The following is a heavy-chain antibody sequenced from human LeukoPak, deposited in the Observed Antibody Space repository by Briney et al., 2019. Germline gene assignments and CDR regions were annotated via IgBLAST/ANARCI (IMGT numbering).Heavy chain of an antibody. D-gene: IGHD4-11*01. CDR1: GFTFSSYW. CDR2: MNSDGRIT. V-gene: IGHV3-74*03. CDR3: ARGGNYRLDY. Sequence: GSLRLSCAASGFTFSSYWMHWVRQAPGKGLVWVSRMNSDGRITKYADSVKGRFTISRDNAKNTLYLQMNSLRAEDTAVYYCARGGNYRLDYWGQGTLVTVSS. J-gene: IGHJ4*02.